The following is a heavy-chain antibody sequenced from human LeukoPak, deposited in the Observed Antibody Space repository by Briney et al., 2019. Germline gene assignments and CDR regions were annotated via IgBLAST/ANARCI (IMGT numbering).Heavy chain of an antibody. CDR3: ARVHGYYYDY. J-gene: IGHJ4*02. V-gene: IGHV1-18*01. Sequence: GASVKVSCKTSGYTFTNYGMHWVRQAPGQGLEWMGWISADNGNTNYVQKFQGRVTMTTDTSTSTAYMELRSLRSDDTAVYYCARVHGYYYDYWGQGTLVTVSS. CDR1: GYTFTNYG. CDR2: ISADNGNT. D-gene: IGHD3-22*01.